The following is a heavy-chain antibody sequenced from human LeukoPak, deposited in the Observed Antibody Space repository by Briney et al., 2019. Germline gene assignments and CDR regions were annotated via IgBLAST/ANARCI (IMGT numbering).Heavy chain of an antibody. Sequence: GGSLRLSCAVSGFIFSNYEMNWVRQAPGRGLEWVSYISGSGKPIYYADSVKGRFTISRDNAKNSLYLQMNNPRAEDTAIYYCARDPYSYPSGSYLVDDVFDIWGQGTMVTVSS. D-gene: IGHD3-10*01. CDR1: GFIFSNYE. V-gene: IGHV3-48*03. J-gene: IGHJ3*02. CDR2: ISGSGKPI. CDR3: ARDPYSYPSGSYLVDDVFDI.